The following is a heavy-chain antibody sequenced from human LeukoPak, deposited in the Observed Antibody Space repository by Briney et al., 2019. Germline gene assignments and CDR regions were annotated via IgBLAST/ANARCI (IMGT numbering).Heavy chain of an antibody. Sequence: SGGSLRLSCAASWLTFRSYWMSWVRQAPGKGLEWVANINVDGSTKYYVDSVKGRFTISRDNTKNSLYLQMNSLTAEDTAVYYCARDSHSGWYGDWGQGTLVTVSS. J-gene: IGHJ4*02. V-gene: IGHV3-7*01. CDR2: INVDGSTK. CDR3: ARDSHSGWYGD. D-gene: IGHD6-19*01. CDR1: WLTFRSYW.